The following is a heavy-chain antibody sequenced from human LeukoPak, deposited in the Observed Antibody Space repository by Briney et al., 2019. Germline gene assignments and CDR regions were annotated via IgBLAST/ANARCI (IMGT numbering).Heavy chain of an antibody. J-gene: IGHJ3*02. Sequence: ASVKVSCKASGYTFTGYYMHWVRQAPGQGLEWMGIINPSGGSTSYAQKFQGRVTMTRDTSTSTVYMELSSLRSEDTAVYYCARSNHCSSTSCYFPDAFDIWGQGTMVTVSS. CDR3: ARSNHCSSTSCYFPDAFDI. CDR1: GYTFTGYY. D-gene: IGHD2-2*01. CDR2: INPSGGST. V-gene: IGHV1-46*03.